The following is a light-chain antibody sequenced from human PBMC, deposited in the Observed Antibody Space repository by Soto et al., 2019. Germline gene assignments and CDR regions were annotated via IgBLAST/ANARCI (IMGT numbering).Light chain of an antibody. CDR3: QQSYITPLT. CDR2: TAS. Sequence: DIQMTQSPSSPSASVGDRVTITCRASQTIKSYLNWYQVKLGKAPKLLIYTASSLQSGVPSRFSGSESGTEFTLTISSLQPEDFATYYCQQSYITPLTFGGGTRVEI. J-gene: IGKJ4*01. CDR1: QTIKSY. V-gene: IGKV1-39*01.